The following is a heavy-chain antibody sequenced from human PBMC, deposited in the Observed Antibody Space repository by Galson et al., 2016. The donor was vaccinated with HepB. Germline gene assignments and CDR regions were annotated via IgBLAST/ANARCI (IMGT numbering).Heavy chain of an antibody. CDR2: VNPNSGNT. CDR3: AGGRGGVSGYGFAYYFDD. V-gene: IGHV1-8*01. Sequence: SVKVSCKASGFTLTSYDINWVRQATGQGLEWMGWVNPNSGNTAYAQKFQGRVTMTRNTSISTAYMELSSLRSEDTAVYYCAGGRGGVSGYGFAYYFDDWGQGTLVTVSS. CDR1: GFTLTSYD. J-gene: IGHJ4*02. D-gene: IGHD5-18*01.